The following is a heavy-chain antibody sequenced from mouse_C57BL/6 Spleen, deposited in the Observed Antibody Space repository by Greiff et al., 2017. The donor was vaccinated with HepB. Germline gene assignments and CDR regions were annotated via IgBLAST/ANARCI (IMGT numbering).Heavy chain of an antibody. CDR3: ARRGYGSSSQLAMDY. CDR2: IYPGSGST. V-gene: IGHV1-55*01. J-gene: IGHJ4*01. Sequence: QVQLKQSGAELVKPGASVRMSCKASGYTFTSYWITWVKQRPGQGLEWIGDIYPGSGSTNYNEKFKSKATLTVDTSSSTAYMQLSSLTSEDSAVYYCARRGYGSSSQLAMDYWGQGTSVTVSS. D-gene: IGHD1-1*01. CDR1: GYTFTSYW.